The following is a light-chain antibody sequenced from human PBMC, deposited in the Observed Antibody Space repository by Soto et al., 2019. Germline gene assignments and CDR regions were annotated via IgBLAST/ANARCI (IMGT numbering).Light chain of an antibody. J-gene: IGLJ2*01. CDR3: SSYTSSKSVI. Sequence: QSALTQRASVSGSPGQSITISCTGTSSDVGGYKYVSWYQQHSGKAPKLKIYDVSNRPSGVSNRFSGSKSGNTAFLTISGLQAEDEADYYCSSYTSSKSVIFGGGTKLTVL. CDR1: SSDVGGYKY. CDR2: DVS. V-gene: IGLV2-14*01.